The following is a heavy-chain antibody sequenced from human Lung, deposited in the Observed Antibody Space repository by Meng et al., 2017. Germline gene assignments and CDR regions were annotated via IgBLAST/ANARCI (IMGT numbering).Heavy chain of an antibody. CDR2: SNHSGST. J-gene: IGHJ4*02. V-gene: IGHV4-34*01. D-gene: IGHD6-13*01. CDR3: ARDRSSSWYFAEYYFDY. CDR1: GGSFSGYY. Sequence: QVHLQQWGAGLFKPSGTLSRTGAVYGGSFSGYYWSWIRQPPGKGLEWIGESNHSGSTNYNPSLKSRVTISVDTSKNQFSLKLSSVTAAATAVYYCARDRSSSWYFAEYYFDYWGQGTLVTVSS.